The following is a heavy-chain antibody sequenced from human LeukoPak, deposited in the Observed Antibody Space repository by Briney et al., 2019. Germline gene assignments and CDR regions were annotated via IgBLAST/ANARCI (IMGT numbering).Heavy chain of an antibody. J-gene: IGHJ3*02. CDR3: ARGWVRFLDWSQEAFDI. Sequence: GGSLRLSCAASGFTVSSNYMSWVRQAPGKELEWVSVIYSGGSTYYADSVKGRFTISRDNSKNTLYLQMNSLRAEDTAVYYCARGWVRFLDWSQEAFDIWGQGTMVTVSS. CDR2: IYSGGST. V-gene: IGHV3-66*01. D-gene: IGHD3-3*01. CDR1: GFTVSSNY.